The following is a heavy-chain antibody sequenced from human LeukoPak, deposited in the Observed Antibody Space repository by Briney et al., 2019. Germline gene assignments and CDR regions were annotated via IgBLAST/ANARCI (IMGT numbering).Heavy chain of an antibody. Sequence: KSGGSLRLSGAASGFTVSDYYMSWIRQAPGKGLEWVSYISFGGTTRYYADSVRGRFTISRDNANNSLYLQMTSLRAEDTAVYYCARDYSNSVDYYYYMDVWGKGTTVTVSS. CDR3: ARDYSNSVDYYYYMDV. J-gene: IGHJ6*03. D-gene: IGHD4-11*01. CDR2: ISFGGTTR. CDR1: GFTVSDYY. V-gene: IGHV3-11*04.